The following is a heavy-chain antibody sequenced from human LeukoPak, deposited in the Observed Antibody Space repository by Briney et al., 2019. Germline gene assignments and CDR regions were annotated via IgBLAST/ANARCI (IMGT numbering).Heavy chain of an antibody. CDR2: MRPTDAYT. CDR1: GFSLTNNY. CDR3: VREGAVALKHFDL. J-gene: IGHJ4*02. V-gene: IGHV1-46*01. Sequence: ASVEVSCKAFGFSLTNNYMHWVRQAPGQGLEWMGYMRPTDAYTGYAPKFQGRVTVTRDTSTNTLYMELSSLGSDDTAVYYCVREGAVALKHFDLWGQGTLLTVSS. D-gene: IGHD6-19*01.